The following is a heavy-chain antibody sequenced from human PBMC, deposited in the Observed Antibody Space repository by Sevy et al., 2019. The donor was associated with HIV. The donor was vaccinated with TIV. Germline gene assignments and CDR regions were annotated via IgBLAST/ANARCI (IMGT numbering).Heavy chain of an antibody. Sequence: SETLSLTCTVSGGSFSGYYWSWIRQPPGKGLEWIGYIYDSGRTNCNPSLKSRVTISVDTSKNQFSLKLNSVTAADTAVYYCARSLNNYDSGDYQMGFDYWGQGTLVTVSS. CDR3: ARSLNNYDSGDYQMGFDY. CDR1: GGSFSGYY. V-gene: IGHV4-59*01. CDR2: IYDSGRT. D-gene: IGHD3-22*01. J-gene: IGHJ4*02.